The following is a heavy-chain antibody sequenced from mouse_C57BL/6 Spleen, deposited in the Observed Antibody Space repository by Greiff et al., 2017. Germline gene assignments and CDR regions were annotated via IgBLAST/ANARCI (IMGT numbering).Heavy chain of an antibody. Sequence: EVQVVESGGGLVKPGGSLKLSCAASGFTFSDYGMHWVRQAPEKGLEWVAYISSGSSTIYYADTVKGRFTISRDNAKNTLFLQMTSLRSEDTAMYYCARALYSNYEGYAMDYWGQGTSVTVSS. CDR2: ISSGSSTI. D-gene: IGHD2-5*01. CDR3: ARALYSNYEGYAMDY. CDR1: GFTFSDYG. J-gene: IGHJ4*01. V-gene: IGHV5-17*01.